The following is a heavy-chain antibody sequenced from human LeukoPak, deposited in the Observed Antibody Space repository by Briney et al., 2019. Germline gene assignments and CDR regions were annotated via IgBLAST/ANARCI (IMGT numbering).Heavy chain of an antibody. CDR3: ARDSVSSSWYGYYYYYMDV. Sequence: GASVKVSCKASGGTFSSYAISWVRQAPGQGLEWMGGIIPIFGTANYAQKFQGRVTITADESTSTAYMELSSLRSEDTAVYYCARDSVSSSWYGYYYYYMDVWGKGTTVTVSS. J-gene: IGHJ6*03. CDR2: IIPIFGTA. V-gene: IGHV1-69*13. D-gene: IGHD6-13*01. CDR1: GGTFSSYA.